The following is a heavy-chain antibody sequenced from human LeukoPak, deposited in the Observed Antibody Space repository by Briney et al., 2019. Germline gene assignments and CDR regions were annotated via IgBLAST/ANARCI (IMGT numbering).Heavy chain of an antibody. CDR1: GFTFSSYS. CDR2: ISSSGSYI. D-gene: IGHD2-2*02. J-gene: IGHJ4*02. CDR3: ARDLSSSTSCYTY. Sequence: GGSLRLSCAASGFTFSSYSMNWVRQAPGKGLEWVSSISSSGSYIYYADSVKGRFTISRDNAKNSLYLQMDSLRVEVTAVYYCARDLSSSTSCYTYWGQGTLVTVSS. V-gene: IGHV3-21*01.